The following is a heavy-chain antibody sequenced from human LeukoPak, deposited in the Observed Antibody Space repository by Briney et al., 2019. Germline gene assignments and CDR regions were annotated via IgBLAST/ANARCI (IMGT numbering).Heavy chain of an antibody. CDR2: INVYNDYT. D-gene: IGHD3-22*01. Sequence: ASVKVSCKVSGYTFTSYGISWVRQAPGQGLEWMGWINVYNDYTNYAQKLQGRVTMTTDTSTSTAYMELRSLRSDDTAVYYCARVIRIDYYYDNNGYYYYDYWGQGTLVTVSS. V-gene: IGHV1-18*01. CDR3: ARVIRIDYYYDNNGYYYYDY. J-gene: IGHJ4*02. CDR1: GYTFTSYG.